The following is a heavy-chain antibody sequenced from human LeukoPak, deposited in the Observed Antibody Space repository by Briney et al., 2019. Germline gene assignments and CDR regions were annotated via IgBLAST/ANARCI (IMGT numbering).Heavy chain of an antibody. CDR1: GYSFTSYW. J-gene: IGHJ3*02. V-gene: IGHV5-51*01. Sequence: GESLKISCKGSGYSFTSYWIGWVRQMPGEGLEWMGIIYPGDSDTRYSPSFQGQVTISADKSISTAYLQWSSLKASDTAMYYCASAYCGGDCYLNDAFDIWGQGTMVTVSS. CDR2: IYPGDSDT. D-gene: IGHD2-21*02. CDR3: ASAYCGGDCYLNDAFDI.